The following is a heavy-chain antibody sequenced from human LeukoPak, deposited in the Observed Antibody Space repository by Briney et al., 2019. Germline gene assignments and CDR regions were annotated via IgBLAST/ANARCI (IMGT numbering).Heavy chain of an antibody. V-gene: IGHV3-23*01. D-gene: IGHD6-19*01. CDR1: GFTFSSYA. CDR2: ISGSGGST. Sequence: GASLRLSCAASGFTFSSYAMSWVRQAPGKGLEWVSAISGSGGSTYYADSVKGRFTISRDNSKNTLYLQMNSLRAEDTAVYYCAKDRVMVREWLVLRGYYFDYWGQGTLVTVSS. CDR3: AKDRVMVREWLVLRGYYFDY. J-gene: IGHJ4*02.